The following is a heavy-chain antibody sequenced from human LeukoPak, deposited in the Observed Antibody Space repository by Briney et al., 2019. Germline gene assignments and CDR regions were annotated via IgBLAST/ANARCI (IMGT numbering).Heavy chain of an antibody. CDR2: IYYSGST. J-gene: IGHJ6*03. CDR1: GRSISSFY. CDR3: AGREKYYYMDV. D-gene: IGHD5-24*01. Sequence: SETLSLTCTVSGRSISSFYWNWIRQPPGKGLEWIGYIYYSGSTNYNPSLKSRVTISVDTSKNQFSLKLSSVTAADTAVYYCAGREKYYYMDVWGTGTTVTVSS. V-gene: IGHV4-59*01.